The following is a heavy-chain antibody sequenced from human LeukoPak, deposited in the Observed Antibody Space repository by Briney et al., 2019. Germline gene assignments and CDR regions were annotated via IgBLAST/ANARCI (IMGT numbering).Heavy chain of an antibody. CDR2: IYSGGST. CDR3: ARGGLVRGVMGWFDP. D-gene: IGHD3-10*01. V-gene: IGHV3-66*01. J-gene: IGHJ5*02. CDR1: GFTVSSNY. Sequence: GGSLRLSCAASGFTVSSNYMSWVRQAPGKGLEWVSVIYSGGSTYYADSVKGRFTTSRDNSKNTLYLQMNSLRAEDTAVYYCARGGLVRGVMGWFDPWGQGTLVTVSS.